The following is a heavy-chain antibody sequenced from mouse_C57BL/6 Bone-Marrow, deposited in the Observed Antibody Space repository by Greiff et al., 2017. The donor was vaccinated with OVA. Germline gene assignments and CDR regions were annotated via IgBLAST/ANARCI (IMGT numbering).Heavy chain of an antibody. CDR1: GYTFTNYW. V-gene: IGHV1-63*01. D-gene: IGHD1-1*01. CDR2: IYPGGGYT. Sequence: VQLVESGAELVRPGTSVKMSCKASGYTFTNYWIGWAKQRPGHGLEWIGDIYPGGGYTNYNEKFKGKATLTADKSSSTAYMQFSSLTSEDSAIYYCARSRLLPFAYWGQGTLVTVSA. CDR3: ARSRLLPFAY. J-gene: IGHJ3*01.